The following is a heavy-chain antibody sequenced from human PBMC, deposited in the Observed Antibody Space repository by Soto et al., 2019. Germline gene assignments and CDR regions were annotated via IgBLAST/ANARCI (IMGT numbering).Heavy chain of an antibody. D-gene: IGHD2-2*01. CDR2: IIPIFGTA. J-gene: IGHJ4*02. V-gene: IGHV1-69*13. Sequence: SVKVSCKASGGTFSSYSISWVRQAPGQGLEWMGGIIPIFGTANYAQKFQGRVTITADESTSTAYMELSSLRSEDTAVYYCASTTPRYCSSTSCWLFDYWGQGTLVTVSS. CDR1: GGTFSSYS. CDR3: ASTTPRYCSSTSCWLFDY.